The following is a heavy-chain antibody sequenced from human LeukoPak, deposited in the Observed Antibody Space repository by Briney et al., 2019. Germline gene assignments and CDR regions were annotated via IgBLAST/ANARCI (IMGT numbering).Heavy chain of an antibody. Sequence: GGSLRLSCAASGFTFSNYAMSWVRQAPGKGLEWVSGISASGGNPYYADSVKGRFTISRDNSENTLNLQMNSLRAEDTAVYYCAKGQGDGYNFVFYYWGQGTLVTVSA. CDR2: ISASGGNP. J-gene: IGHJ4*02. CDR1: GFTFSNYA. D-gene: IGHD5-24*01. V-gene: IGHV3-23*01. CDR3: AKGQGDGYNFVFYY.